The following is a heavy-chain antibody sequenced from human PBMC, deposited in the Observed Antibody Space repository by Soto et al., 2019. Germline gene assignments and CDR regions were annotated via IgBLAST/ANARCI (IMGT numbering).Heavy chain of an antibody. J-gene: IGHJ4*02. CDR3: TVWGSGNDVEAA. Sequence: EVQLVESGGGLVQPGGSLRLSCAASGFTFSDHYMDWVRQAPGKGLEWVGRSKNKADSYTTEYAATVKGRFSISRDGSKNSLIPQKNRLKTGDTAVHYRTVWGSGNDVEAAWGQGILVNVSS. V-gene: IGHV3-72*01. CDR2: SKNKADSYTT. CDR1: GFTFSDHY. D-gene: IGHD3-10*01.